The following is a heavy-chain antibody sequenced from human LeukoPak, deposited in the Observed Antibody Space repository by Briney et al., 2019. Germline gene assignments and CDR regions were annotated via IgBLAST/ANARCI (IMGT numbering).Heavy chain of an antibody. CDR3: AKSNGYGLVDI. CDR2: IFYSGST. V-gene: IGHV4-38-2*01. J-gene: IGHJ3*02. D-gene: IGHD3-10*01. Sequence: GSLRLSCAASGFTFSSDAMSWIRQPPGKGLEWIGNIFYSGSTYYSPSLRSRVTISLDTSRNQFSLKLNSVTAADTAVYYCAKSNGYGLVDIWGQGTMVTVSS. CDR1: GFTFSSDAM.